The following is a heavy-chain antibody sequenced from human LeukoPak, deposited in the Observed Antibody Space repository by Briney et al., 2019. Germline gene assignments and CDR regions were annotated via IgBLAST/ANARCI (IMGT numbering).Heavy chain of an antibody. D-gene: IGHD6-19*01. CDR2: IYHSGST. CDR3: ARGPVEQWLVSSGKVYYYYGMDV. V-gene: IGHV4-38-2*01. Sequence: SETLSLTCAVSGYSISSGYYWGWIRQPPGKGLEWIGSIYHSGSTYYNPSLKSRVTISVDTSKNQFSLKLSSVTPEDTAVYYCARGPVEQWLVSSGKVYYYYGMDVWGKGTTVTVSS. J-gene: IGHJ6*04. CDR1: GYSISSGYY.